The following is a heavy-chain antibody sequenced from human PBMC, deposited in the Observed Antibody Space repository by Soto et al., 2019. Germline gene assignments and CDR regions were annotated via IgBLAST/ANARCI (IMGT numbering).Heavy chain of an antibody. Sequence: QVQLVQSGAEVKKPGSSVKVSCKASGGTFSSYAISWVRQAPGQGLEWMGGIIPIVGTANYAQKFQGRVTITAGESTSTAYMELSSLRSEDTAVYYCASSANRIVVVPEHWGQGTLVTVSS. CDR1: GGTFSSYA. D-gene: IGHD2-2*01. CDR2: IIPIVGTA. CDR3: ASSANRIVVVPEH. V-gene: IGHV1-69*01. J-gene: IGHJ4*02.